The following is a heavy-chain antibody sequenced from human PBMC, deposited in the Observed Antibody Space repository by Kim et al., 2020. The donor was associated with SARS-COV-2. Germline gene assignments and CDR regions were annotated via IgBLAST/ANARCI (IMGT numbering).Heavy chain of an antibody. CDR1: GFTFSNYG. CDR2: VSYEGRNT. D-gene: IGHD2-15*01. Sequence: GGSLRLSCVGSGFTFSNYGMHWVRQGPGKGLERVGIVSYEGRNTFYAGSVEGRFTISRDNSKNTLYLQMNNLRAEDTALYYCVKEAAFTTVVVDYYFDFWGQGTLVTVSS. CDR3: VKEAAFTTVVVDYYFDF. V-gene: IGHV3-30*18. J-gene: IGHJ4*02.